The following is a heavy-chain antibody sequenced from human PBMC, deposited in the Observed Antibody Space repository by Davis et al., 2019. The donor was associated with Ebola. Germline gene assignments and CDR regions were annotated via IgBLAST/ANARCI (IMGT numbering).Heavy chain of an antibody. CDR1: GFTFSSYG. J-gene: IGHJ4*02. D-gene: IGHD1-26*01. CDR2: IWYDGSNI. Sequence: GGSLRLSCAASGFTFSSYGMHWVRQAPGKGLEWVAVIWYDGSNIYYADSVKGRFTISRDNSKNTLFLQINSLRAEDTALYYCAGGPWEFDFWGQGTLVTVSS. V-gene: IGHV3-33*01. CDR3: AGGPWEFDF.